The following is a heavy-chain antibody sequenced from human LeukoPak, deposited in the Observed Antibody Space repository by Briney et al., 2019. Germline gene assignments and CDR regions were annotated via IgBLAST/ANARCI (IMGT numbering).Heavy chain of an antibody. V-gene: IGHV6-1*01. CDR1: GDSVSNNNAA. J-gene: IGHJ4*02. Sequence: SQTLSLTCAISGDSVSNNNAAWNWIRQSPSRGLEWLGRTYYRSKWSNDYPVSVKSRITINPDTSKTQFSLLLSSVPPEDTAVYYCARDLPSLGIPFDYWGQGTLVTVSS. D-gene: IGHD7-27*01. CDR2: TYYRSKWSN. CDR3: ARDLPSLGIPFDY.